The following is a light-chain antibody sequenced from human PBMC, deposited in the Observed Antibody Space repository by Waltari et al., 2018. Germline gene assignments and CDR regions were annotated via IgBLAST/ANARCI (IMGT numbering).Light chain of an antibody. CDR3: QHYGYSLWT. Sequence: EIVLTQSPGTLSLSPGEGATLSCRASQSVSSSYLAWYQQKPGQAPRLLIYAASSRATGIPDRFSGSGSGTDFTLTISRLEPEDFAVYYYQHYGYSLWTFGQGTKVEIK. CDR1: QSVSSSY. V-gene: IGKV3-20*01. CDR2: AAS. J-gene: IGKJ1*01.